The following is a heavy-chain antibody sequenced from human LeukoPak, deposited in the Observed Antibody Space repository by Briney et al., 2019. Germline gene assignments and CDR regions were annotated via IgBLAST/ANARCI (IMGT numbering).Heavy chain of an antibody. Sequence: QSSETLSLTCTVSGGSISSGGYYWSWIRQPPGKGLEWIGYIYHSGSTYYNPSLKSRVTISVDRSKNQFSLKLSSVTAADTAVYYCARGAQTGTVLGNWFDPWGQGTLVTVSS. CDR1: GGSISSGGYY. J-gene: IGHJ5*02. V-gene: IGHV4-30-2*01. CDR3: ARGAQTGTVLGNWFDP. D-gene: IGHD1-1*01. CDR2: IYHSGST.